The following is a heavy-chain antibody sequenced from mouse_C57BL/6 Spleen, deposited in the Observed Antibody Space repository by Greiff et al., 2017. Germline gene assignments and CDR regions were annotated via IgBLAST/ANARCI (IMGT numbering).Heavy chain of an antibody. CDR1: GYTFTDYY. CDR3: ARRDYGSSYVGMDY. D-gene: IGHD1-1*01. V-gene: IGHV1-39*01. CDR2: INPNYGTT. Sequence: EVQLQQSGPELVKPGASVKISCKASGYTFTDYYMNWVKQSHGKSLEWIGVINPNYGTTSYNQKFKGKATLTVDQSSSTAYMQLNSLTSEDSAVYYCARRDYGSSYVGMDYWGQGTSVTVSS. J-gene: IGHJ4*01.